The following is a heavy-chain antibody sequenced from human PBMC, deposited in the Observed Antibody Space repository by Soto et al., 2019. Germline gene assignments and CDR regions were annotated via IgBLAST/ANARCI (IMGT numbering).Heavy chain of an antibody. J-gene: IGHJ6*03. D-gene: IGHD4-17*01. Sequence: GGSLRLSCAASGFTFSSYSMNWVRQAPGKGLEWVSSISSSSSYIYYADSVKGRFTISRDNAKNSLYLQMNSLRAEDTAVYYCARGTTNYYYYYMDVWGKGTTVTVSS. CDR3: ARGTTNYYYYYMDV. V-gene: IGHV3-21*01. CDR1: GFTFSSYS. CDR2: ISSSSSYI.